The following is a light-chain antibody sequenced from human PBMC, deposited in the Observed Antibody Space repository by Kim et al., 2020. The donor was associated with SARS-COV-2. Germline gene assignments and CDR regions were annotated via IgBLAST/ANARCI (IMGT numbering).Light chain of an antibody. J-gene: IGKJ4*01. CDR2: AAS. CDR1: QSVSSSY. Sequence: EIVLTQSPGTLSLSPGERATLSCRASQSVSSSYLAWYQQNPGQAPRLLIYAASSRATGIPDRFSGSGSGTDLTLTISRLEPEDFVVYYCQLYGSPPLTFVGGAQVDIK. CDR3: QLYGSPPLT. V-gene: IGKV3-20*01.